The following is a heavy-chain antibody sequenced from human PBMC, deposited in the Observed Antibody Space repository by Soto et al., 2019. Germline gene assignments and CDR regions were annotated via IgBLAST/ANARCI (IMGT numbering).Heavy chain of an antibody. CDR1: GFTFSKNW. CDR3: ARGPRGWYGFDY. V-gene: IGHV3-74*01. J-gene: IGHJ4*02. Sequence: EVQLVESGGGLVQPGGSPRLSCADSGFTFSKNWMHWVRRAPGKGLEWVSRMSSDGSTTNYADSVKGRFTISRDNAKNTLYLQMNSLSVEDTAVYYCARGPRGWYGFDYWGQGTLVTVSS. CDR2: MSSDGSTT. D-gene: IGHD6-19*01.